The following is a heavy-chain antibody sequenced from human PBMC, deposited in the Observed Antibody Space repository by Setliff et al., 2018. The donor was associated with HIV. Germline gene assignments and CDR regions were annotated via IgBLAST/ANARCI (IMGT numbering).Heavy chain of an antibody. D-gene: IGHD6-13*01. J-gene: IGHJ6*03. Sequence: PGESLKISCQGSGYSFTSYWIGWVRQMPGKGLEWMGIIYPGDSDTRYSPSFQGQVTISADKSISTAYLQWSSLEASDTAMYYCARFPMYSSSWYFYYYYMDVWGKGTTVTVSS. CDR2: IYPGDSDT. V-gene: IGHV5-51*01. CDR1: GYSFTSYW. CDR3: ARFPMYSSSWYFYYYYMDV.